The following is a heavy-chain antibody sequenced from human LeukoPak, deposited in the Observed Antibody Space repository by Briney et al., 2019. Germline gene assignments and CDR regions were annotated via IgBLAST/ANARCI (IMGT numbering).Heavy chain of an antibody. J-gene: IGHJ4*02. CDR1: GYTLTELS. CDR3: ARVGTTGATADN. D-gene: IGHD4-11*01. V-gene: IGHV1-46*01. CDR2: INPRGGST. Sequence: ASVRVSCKVSGYTLTELSMHWVRQAPGQGPEWMGIINPRGGSTDYAQKFQDRITMTSDTSTSTVYMELKSLTSEDTAVYFCARVGTTGATADNWGQGTLVTVSS.